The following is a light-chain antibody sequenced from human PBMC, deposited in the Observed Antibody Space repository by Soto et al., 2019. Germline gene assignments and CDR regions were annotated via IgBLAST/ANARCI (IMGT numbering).Light chain of an antibody. V-gene: IGKV1-39*01. J-gene: IGKJ2*01. CDR2: AAS. CDR3: QQSYSTTPT. CDR1: QSISSY. Sequence: DIQMTQSPSSLSASVGDRVTITCRASQSISSYLNWYQQKPGKAPKLLIYAASSLQSGVPSRFSGSGSGTDFTLTIRSLRPEDFETYYCQQSYSTTPTFGQGTKLEIK.